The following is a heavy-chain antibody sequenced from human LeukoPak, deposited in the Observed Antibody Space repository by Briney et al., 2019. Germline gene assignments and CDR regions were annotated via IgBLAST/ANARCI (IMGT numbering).Heavy chain of an antibody. CDR2: IFHTGST. J-gene: IGHJ6*03. V-gene: IGHV4-38-2*02. CDR1: GYSISSAYY. Sequence: PSETLSLTCTVSGYSISSAYYWGWIRQPPGKGLEWIGNIFHTGSTYYNPSLKSRVTISIDTSKNQFSLKLSSVTAADTAVYYCARDGIYYYYYMDVWGKGTTVTVSS. D-gene: IGHD2-21*01. CDR3: ARDGIYYYYYMDV.